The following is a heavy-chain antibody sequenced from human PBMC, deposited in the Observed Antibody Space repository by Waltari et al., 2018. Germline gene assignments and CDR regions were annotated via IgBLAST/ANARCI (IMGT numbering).Heavy chain of an antibody. J-gene: IGHJ4*02. Sequence: QLQLQESGPGLVKPSETLSLTCTVSGGSISSSSYYWGWIRQPPGKGLEWIGSIYYSGGTYYNPSLKSRVTISVDTSKNQVSLKLSCVTAADTAVYYCARPVAVAGRADYFDYWGQGTLVTVSS. CDR1: GGSISSSSYY. V-gene: IGHV4-39*01. CDR3: ARPVAVAGRADYFDY. CDR2: IYYSGGT. D-gene: IGHD6-19*01.